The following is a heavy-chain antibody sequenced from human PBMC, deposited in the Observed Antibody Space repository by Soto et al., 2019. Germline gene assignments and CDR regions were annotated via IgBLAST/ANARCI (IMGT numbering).Heavy chain of an antibody. J-gene: IGHJ4*02. CDR2: IYYSRST. D-gene: IGHD2-15*01. CDR3: ARTPRY. CDR1: GGSISSGGYY. Sequence: QVQLQESGPGLVKPSQTLSLTCTVSGGSISSGGYYWIWIRQHPGKGLELIGNIYYSRSTYYNPSLNIRVTISGDTSKNQFSLMLRSVTAADTAVYYCARTPRYCGKGTLVTVSS. V-gene: IGHV4-31*03.